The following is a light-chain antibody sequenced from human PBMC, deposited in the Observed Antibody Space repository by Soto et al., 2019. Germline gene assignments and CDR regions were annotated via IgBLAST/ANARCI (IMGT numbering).Light chain of an antibody. J-gene: IGKJ4*01. CDR3: QQYNSYSFT. CDR1: QSISSW. V-gene: IGKV1-5*03. Sequence: DIQMTQSPSTLSASVGDRVTITCRASQSISSWLAWYQQKPGKAPKLLIYKASSLESGVPSRFSGSGSGTELTLTISSLQSDDFATYYCQQYNSYSFTFGGGTKVEIK. CDR2: KAS.